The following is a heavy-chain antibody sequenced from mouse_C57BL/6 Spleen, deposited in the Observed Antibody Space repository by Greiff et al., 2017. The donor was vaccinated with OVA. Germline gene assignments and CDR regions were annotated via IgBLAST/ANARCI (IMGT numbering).Heavy chain of an antibody. D-gene: IGHD1-1*01. CDR3: ARGLLRSFAY. CDR2: INPSTGGT. J-gene: IGHJ3*01. V-gene: IGHV1-42*01. CDR1: GYSFTGYY. Sequence: EVQRVESGPELVKPGASVKISCKASGYSFTGYYMNWVKQSPEKSLEWIGEINPSTGGTTYNQKFKAKATLTVDKSSSTAYMQLKSLTSEDSAVYYCARGLLRSFAYWGQGTLVTVSA.